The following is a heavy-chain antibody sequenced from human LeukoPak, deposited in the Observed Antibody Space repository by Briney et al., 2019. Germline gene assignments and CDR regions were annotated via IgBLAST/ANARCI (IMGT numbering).Heavy chain of an antibody. J-gene: IGHJ4*02. CDR3: AKEASTMYYYDSSGYTDY. Sequence: GGSLRLSCAASGFTFSSYAMSWVRQAPEKGLEWVSAISGSGGSTYYADSVKGRFTISRDNSKNTLYLQMNSLRAEDTAVYYCAKEASTMYYYDSSGYTDYWGQGTLVTVSS. CDR1: GFTFSSYA. CDR2: ISGSGGST. D-gene: IGHD3-22*01. V-gene: IGHV3-23*01.